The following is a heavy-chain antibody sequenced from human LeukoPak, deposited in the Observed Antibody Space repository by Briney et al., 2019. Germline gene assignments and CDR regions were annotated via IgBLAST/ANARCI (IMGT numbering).Heavy chain of an antibody. CDR2: IIPIFGTA. V-gene: IGHV1-69*06. J-gene: IGHJ6*02. CDR1: GGTFSSYA. Sequence: ASVTVSCTASGGTFSSYAISWVRQAPGQGLEWMGGIIPIFGTANYAQKFQGRVTITADKSTSTAYMELSSLRSEDTAVYYCARALGDYSHYYGMDVWGQGTTVTVSS. CDR3: ARALGDYSHYYGMDV. D-gene: IGHD4-11*01.